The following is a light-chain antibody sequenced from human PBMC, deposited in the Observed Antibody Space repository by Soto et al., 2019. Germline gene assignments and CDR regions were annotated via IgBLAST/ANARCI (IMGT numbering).Light chain of an antibody. CDR3: QQYNNWPAHT. CDR2: GAS. V-gene: IGKV3D-15*01. Sequence: EIVMTQSPATLSVSPGERATLSCRASQSISGNLAWYQQKPGQAPRLLIYGASTRATGNPARFSGSGSGTEFTLTISSLQSEDFAVYYCQQYNNWPAHTFGGGTKVEIK. J-gene: IGKJ4*01. CDR1: QSISGN.